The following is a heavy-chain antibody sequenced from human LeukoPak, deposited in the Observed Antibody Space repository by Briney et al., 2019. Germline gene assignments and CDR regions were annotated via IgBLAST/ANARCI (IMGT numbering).Heavy chain of an antibody. J-gene: IGHJ4*02. CDR3: ARHGIYYYDSSGPDY. D-gene: IGHD3-22*01. Sequence: GESLQISCKGSGYRFTSYWIGWVRQMPGKGLEWMGIIYPGDSDTRYSPSFQGQVTISADKSISTAYLQWSSLKASDTAMYYCARHGIYYYDSSGPDYWGQGTLVTVSS. CDR2: IYPGDSDT. CDR1: GYRFTSYW. V-gene: IGHV5-51*01.